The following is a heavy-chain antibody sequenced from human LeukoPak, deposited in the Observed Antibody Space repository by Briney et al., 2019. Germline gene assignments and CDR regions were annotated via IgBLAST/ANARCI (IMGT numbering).Heavy chain of an antibody. J-gene: IGHJ4*02. CDR3: AKDHCTNGVCYMVY. CDR1: GFAFSSYA. CDR2: ITGSGGST. D-gene: IGHD2-8*01. Sequence: GGSLRLSCAASGFAFSSYAMTWVRQAPGKGLEWVSVITGSGGSTDYADSVKGRFTISRDNSKNTLYLQMNSLRAEDTAVYYCAKDHCTNGVCYMVYWGQGTLVTVSS. V-gene: IGHV3-23*01.